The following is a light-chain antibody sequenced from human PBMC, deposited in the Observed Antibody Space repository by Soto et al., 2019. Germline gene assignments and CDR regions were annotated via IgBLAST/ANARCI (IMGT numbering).Light chain of an antibody. CDR2: GAS. CDR1: QSVGRY. CDR3: QQHNDWPLT. Sequence: EIVMTQSPATLSLSPGEGATLSCRASQSVGRYLVWYQQKPGQAPRLVISGASTRATGIPARFSGSGSGTEFTLTISSLQSEDFAVYYCQQHNDWPLTFGQGTKV. J-gene: IGKJ1*01. V-gene: IGKV3-15*01.